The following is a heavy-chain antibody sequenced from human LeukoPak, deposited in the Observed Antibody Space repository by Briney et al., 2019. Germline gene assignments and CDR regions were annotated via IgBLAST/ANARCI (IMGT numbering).Heavy chain of an antibody. J-gene: IGHJ4*02. V-gene: IGHV3-23*01. D-gene: IGHD6-13*01. Sequence: QPGGSLLLSCAASGFTFSSYVLSWVRQAPGKGLEWVSTISGSGVSTYSADSVKGRFTISRDNSKNTLYLQMNSLRAEDTAVYYCAKKGIAAADSFDYWGQGTLVTVSS. CDR3: AKKGIAAADSFDY. CDR2: ISGSGVST. CDR1: GFTFSSYV.